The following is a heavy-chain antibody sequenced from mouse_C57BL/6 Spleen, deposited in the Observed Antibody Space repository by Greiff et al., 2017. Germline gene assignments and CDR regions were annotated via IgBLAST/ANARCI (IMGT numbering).Heavy chain of an antibody. D-gene: IGHD2-4*01. CDR1: GYTFTSYW. V-gene: IGHV1-64*01. Sequence: QVQLQQPGAELVKPGASVKLSCKASGYTFTSYWMHWVKQRPGQGLEWIGMIHPNSGSTNYNEKFKSKATLTVDKSSSTAYMQLSSLTSEDSAVYYCAIPYDYDEEDYAMDYWGQGTSVTVSS. J-gene: IGHJ4*01. CDR2: IHPNSGST. CDR3: AIPYDYDEEDYAMDY.